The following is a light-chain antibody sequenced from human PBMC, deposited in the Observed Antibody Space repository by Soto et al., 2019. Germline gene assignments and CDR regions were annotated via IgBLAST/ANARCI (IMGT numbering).Light chain of an antibody. J-gene: IGKJ1*01. CDR3: QQYGSSPWT. Sequence: ETVLTQSPGTLSLSPGERATLFCRASQTIRSNYLAWYRQTPGQAPRLLIYGASNRATGIADRFSGSGSGTDFTLIISRLEPEDFALYYCQQYGSSPWTFGQGTKVEIK. V-gene: IGKV3-20*01. CDR2: GAS. CDR1: QTIRSNY.